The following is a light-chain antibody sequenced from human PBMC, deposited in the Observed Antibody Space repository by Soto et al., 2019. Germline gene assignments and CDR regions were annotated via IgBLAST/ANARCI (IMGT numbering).Light chain of an antibody. CDR2: EVS. J-gene: IGLJ2*01. Sequence: QSALTQPASMSGSPGQSITISCTGTSSDVGSYNLVSWYQQHPGKAPKLMIYEVSKRPSGVSNRFSGSKSGNTASLTISGLQAEDEADYYCCSYAGRTHVVFGGGTKLTVL. V-gene: IGLV2-23*02. CDR3: CSYAGRTHVV. CDR1: SSDVGSYNL.